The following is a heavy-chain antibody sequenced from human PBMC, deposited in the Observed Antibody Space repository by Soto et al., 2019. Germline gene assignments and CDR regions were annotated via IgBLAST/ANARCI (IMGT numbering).Heavy chain of an antibody. J-gene: IGHJ4*02. CDR1: GFTFSNAW. Sequence: EVQLVESGGDLVKTGGSLRLSCTAFGFTFSNAWMSWVRQAPGKGLEWVGRIKRKSDGGTTDYAAPVTGRFTISRDDSKNTVYMQMNSLKTEDTGVYYCTTDDPINRNWGQGTLVTVSS. V-gene: IGHV3-15*01. CDR3: TTDDPINRN. CDR2: IKRKSDGGTT.